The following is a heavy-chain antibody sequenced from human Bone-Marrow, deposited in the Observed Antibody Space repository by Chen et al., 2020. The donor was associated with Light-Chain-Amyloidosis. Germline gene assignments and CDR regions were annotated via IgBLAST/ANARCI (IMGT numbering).Heavy chain of an antibody. CDR1: GGPISINSYY. D-gene: IGHD2-15*01. Sequence: QLQLQESGPGLVRPSETLSLTCTVSGGPISINSYYWGWIRQPPGKGLEWIGSMSYSGSTYYSPSLKSRVTISVDTPKNQFSLRLNSVTAADTALYYCARMFGFCSGGSCYSAYFDYWGQGALVTVSS. V-gene: IGHV4-39*01. CDR2: MSYSGST. CDR3: ARMFGFCSGGSCYSAYFDY. J-gene: IGHJ4*02.